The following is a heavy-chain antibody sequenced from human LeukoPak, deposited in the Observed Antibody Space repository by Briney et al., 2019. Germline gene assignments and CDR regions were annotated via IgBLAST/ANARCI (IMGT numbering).Heavy chain of an antibody. Sequence: GASVKVSCKASGYTFTSYGISWVRQAPGQGLEWMGWISAYNGNTNYAQKLQGRVTMTTDTSTSTAYMELRSLRSDATAVYYCARDRFGVLRYFDWLLILDYWGQGTLATVSS. J-gene: IGHJ4*02. V-gene: IGHV1-18*01. CDR1: GYTFTSYG. CDR3: ARDRFGVLRYFDWLLILDY. CDR2: ISAYNGNT. D-gene: IGHD3-9*01.